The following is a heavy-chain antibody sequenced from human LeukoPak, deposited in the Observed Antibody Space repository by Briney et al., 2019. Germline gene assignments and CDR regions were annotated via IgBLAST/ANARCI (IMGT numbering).Heavy chain of an antibody. CDR1: GFTSSSYA. CDR3: AKAYSSSPTLPTFDY. CDR2: ISGSGGST. Sequence: GGSLRLSCAASGFTSSSYAMYWVRQAPGKGLEWVSAISGSGGSTYYADSVKGRFTISRDNSKNTLYLQMNSLRAEDTAVYYCAKAYSSSPTLPTFDYWGQGTLVTVSS. D-gene: IGHD6-13*01. J-gene: IGHJ4*02. V-gene: IGHV3-23*01.